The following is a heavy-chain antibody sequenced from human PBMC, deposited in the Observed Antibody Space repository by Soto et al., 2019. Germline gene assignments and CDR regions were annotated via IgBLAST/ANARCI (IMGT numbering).Heavy chain of an antibody. D-gene: IGHD4-17*01. V-gene: IGHV3-48*03. CDR2: IYHSGGSRI. CDR3: ARDGSTVTTNYLYACDV. CDR1: GGSISSSN. J-gene: IGHJ6*02. Sequence: LSLTCAVSGGSISSSNWWSWVRQPPGKGLEWIGEIYHSGGSRIYYADSVKGRFTISRDNAKNSLYLQMNSLRAEDTAVYYCARDGSTVTTNYLYACDVWGQGPTVTVSS.